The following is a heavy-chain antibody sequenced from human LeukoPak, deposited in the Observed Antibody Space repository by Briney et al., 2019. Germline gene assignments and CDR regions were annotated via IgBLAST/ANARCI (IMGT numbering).Heavy chain of an antibody. CDR1: GYIFTTYA. CDR2: INPNTGNP. Sequence: ASVKVSCKASGYIFTTYAMNWVRQAPGQGLEWMGWINPNTGNPTYAQGVTGRFVLSSDTSVSTAYLQISSLKAEDTAVYYCARNYYASGSYKYAMDVWGQGTTVTVSS. V-gene: IGHV7-4-1*02. J-gene: IGHJ6*02. CDR3: ARNYYASGSYKYAMDV. D-gene: IGHD3-10*01.